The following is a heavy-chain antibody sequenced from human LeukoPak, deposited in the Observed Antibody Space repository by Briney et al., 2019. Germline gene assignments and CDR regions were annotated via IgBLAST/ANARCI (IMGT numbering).Heavy chain of an antibody. J-gene: IGHJ4*02. CDR1: GFTFSGAW. CDR2: IREDGTEK. Sequence: GGSPRLSCTASGFTFSGAWMTWVRQAPGEGLEWVANIREDGTEKNYVDSVKGRFTISRDNAKNSLFLQMSNLRDDDTAIYYCARHVGISFWGQGTLVTVSS. D-gene: IGHD7-27*01. V-gene: IGHV3-7*01. CDR3: ARHVGISF.